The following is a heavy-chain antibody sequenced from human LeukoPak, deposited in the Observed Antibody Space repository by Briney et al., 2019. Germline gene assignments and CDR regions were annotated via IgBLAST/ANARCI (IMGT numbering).Heavy chain of an antibody. D-gene: IGHD4-17*01. Sequence: SETLSLTRTVSGGSISSGSYYWSWIRQPAGKGLEWIGSIYHSGSTYYNPSLKSRVTISVDTSKNQFSLKLSSVTAADTAVYYCARSDYGDYEGPLVPFYYFDYWGQGTLVTVSS. CDR3: ARSDYGDYEGPLVPFYYFDY. J-gene: IGHJ4*02. V-gene: IGHV4-39*07. CDR1: GGSISSGSYY. CDR2: IYHSGST.